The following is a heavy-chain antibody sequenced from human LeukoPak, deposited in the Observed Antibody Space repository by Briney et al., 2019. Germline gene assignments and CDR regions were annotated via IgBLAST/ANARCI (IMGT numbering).Heavy chain of an antibody. D-gene: IGHD3-22*01. CDR1: RFSFSTTW. CDR3: ARDRTLKYYDSSGYYPYYYYYYMDV. J-gene: IGHJ6*03. V-gene: IGHV3-74*03. Sequence: GGSLRLSCAASRFSFSTTWMHWVRQPPGQGLVWVARITSDGTSTSYAESVKGRFTISRDNAKNTLYLQMNSLRAEDTAVYYCARDRTLKYYDSSGYYPYYYYYYMDVWGKGTTVTVSS. CDR2: ITSDGTST.